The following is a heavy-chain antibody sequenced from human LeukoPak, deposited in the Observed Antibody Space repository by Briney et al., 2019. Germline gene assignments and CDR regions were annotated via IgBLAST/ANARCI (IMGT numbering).Heavy chain of an antibody. Sequence: GGSLRLSCAASGFTFSSYWMSWVRQAPGKGLEWVANIKQDGSEKYYVDSVKGRFTISRDNAKNSLYLQMNSLRAEDTAVYYCAKDLNSYGNDFDYWGQGTLVTVSS. V-gene: IGHV3-7*01. CDR1: GFTFSSYW. D-gene: IGHD5-18*01. CDR3: AKDLNSYGNDFDY. J-gene: IGHJ4*02. CDR2: IKQDGSEK.